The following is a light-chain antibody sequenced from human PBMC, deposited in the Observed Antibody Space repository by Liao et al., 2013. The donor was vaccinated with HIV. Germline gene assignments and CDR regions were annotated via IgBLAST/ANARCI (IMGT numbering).Light chain of an antibody. CDR2: QGS. CDR3: QVWDSSSDHWV. J-gene: IGLJ3*02. CDR1: KLGDRY. Sequence: SYELTQPPSVSVSPGQTASITCSGDKLGDRYACWYQQKPGQSPVLVIYQGSKRPSGIPERFSGSNSGNTATLTISRAEAGDEADYYCQVWDSSSDHWVFGGGTKLTVL. V-gene: IGLV3-1*01.